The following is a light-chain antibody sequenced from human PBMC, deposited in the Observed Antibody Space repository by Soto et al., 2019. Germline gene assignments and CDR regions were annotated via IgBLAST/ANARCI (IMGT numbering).Light chain of an antibody. CDR2: AES. V-gene: IGKV1-27*01. Sequence: DIQMTQSPSSLSASVGDRVTITCRASQGISNYLAWYQQKPGKVPKLLIYAESTLQSWVTSRFSGSGSGTDFTLTISSLQPEDVATYYCQKYNSAPMTFCQGTKVEIK. CDR1: QGISNY. CDR3: QKYNSAPMT. J-gene: IGKJ1*01.